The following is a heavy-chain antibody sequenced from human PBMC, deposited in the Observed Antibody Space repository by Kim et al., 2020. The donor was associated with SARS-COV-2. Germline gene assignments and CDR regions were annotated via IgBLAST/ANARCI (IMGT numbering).Heavy chain of an antibody. Sequence: LKRRVTISVETSKNQFSLKLSSVTAADTAVYYCARTKRITIFGVVQWFDPWGQGTLVTVSS. D-gene: IGHD3-3*01. V-gene: IGHV4-30-2*05. CDR3: ARTKRITIFGVVQWFDP. J-gene: IGHJ5*02.